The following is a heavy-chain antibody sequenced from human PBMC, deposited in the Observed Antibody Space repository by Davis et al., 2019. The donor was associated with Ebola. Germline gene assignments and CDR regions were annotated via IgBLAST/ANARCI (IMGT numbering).Heavy chain of an antibody. Sequence: GGSLRLSCAASGFTFSSYDMHWVRQAPGKGLEWVAFIRYDGSNKYYADSVKGRFTISRDNSKNTLHLQMNSLRAEDTAVYYCARDEIAVAGPLWYYYGMDVWGQGTTVTVSS. CDR3: ARDEIAVAGPLWYYYGMDV. D-gene: IGHD6-19*01. J-gene: IGHJ6*02. V-gene: IGHV3-30*02. CDR2: IRYDGSNK. CDR1: GFTFSSYD.